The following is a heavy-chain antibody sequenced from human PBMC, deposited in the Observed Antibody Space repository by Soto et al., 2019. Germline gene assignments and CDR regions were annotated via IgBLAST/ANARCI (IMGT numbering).Heavy chain of an antibody. Sequence: EVQLVESGGGLVQPGGSLRLSCVDSGFTFSSYWMSWVRQAPVKGLEWVGNIKQDGSEENYVDSVKGRFTISRDNAKNSMCLQMTSLRAEDTAVYYCARIASSGRGWDVWGQGTTVVVSS. V-gene: IGHV3-7*01. CDR1: GFTFSSYW. J-gene: IGHJ6*02. D-gene: IGHD3-10*01. CDR3: ARIASSGRGWDV. CDR2: IKQDGSEE.